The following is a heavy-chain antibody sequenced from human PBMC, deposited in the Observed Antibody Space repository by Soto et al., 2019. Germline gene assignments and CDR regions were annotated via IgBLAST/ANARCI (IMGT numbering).Heavy chain of an antibody. CDR1: GSSISSYF. V-gene: IGHV4-59*03. Sequence: SSETLSLTCSVSGSSISSYFRNWIRQPPGKGLEWIGCVYDSGSTNYNPSLKSRVTISLSTSENQFSLKLSSVTAADTAVYYCVPSGAAIYGDGFDVWGQGTMVTVPS. CDR3: VPSGAAIYGDGFDV. CDR2: VYDSGST. D-gene: IGHD2-2*01. J-gene: IGHJ3*01.